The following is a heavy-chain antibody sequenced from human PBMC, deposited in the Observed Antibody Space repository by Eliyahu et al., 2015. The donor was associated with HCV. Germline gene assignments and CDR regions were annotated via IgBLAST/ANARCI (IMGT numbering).Heavy chain of an antibody. D-gene: IGHD2-21*01. J-gene: IGHJ4*01. CDR2: ISGSGGST. CDR3: AKDLVPDGHILGVHAY. Sequence: EVQLLESGGGLVQPGGSLRLSCAASGFXFSXYAMSWVRQAPGKGLEWVSAISGSGGSTYYADSVKGRFTISRDNSKNTLYLQMNSLRAEDTAVYYCAKDLVPDGHILGVHAYWGQGTLVTVSS. V-gene: IGHV3-23*01. CDR1: GFXFSXYA.